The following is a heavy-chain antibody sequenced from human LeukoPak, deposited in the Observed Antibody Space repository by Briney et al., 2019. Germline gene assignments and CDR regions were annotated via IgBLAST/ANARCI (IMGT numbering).Heavy chain of an antibody. CDR2: IYYSGST. CDR1: GGSISSSSYY. J-gene: IGHJ5*02. D-gene: IGHD3-9*01. Sequence: SETLSLTCTVSGGSISSSSYYWSWIRQPPGKGLEWIGYIYYSGSTNYNPSLKSRVTISVDTSKNQFSLKLSSVTAADTAVYYCARVSDDIFSLWSGWFDPWGQGTLVTVSS. CDR3: ARVSDDIFSLWSGWFDP. V-gene: IGHV4-61*01.